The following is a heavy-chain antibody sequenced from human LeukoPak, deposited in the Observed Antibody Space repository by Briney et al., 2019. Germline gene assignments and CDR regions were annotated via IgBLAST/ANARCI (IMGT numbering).Heavy chain of an antibody. D-gene: IGHD2-2*01. V-gene: IGHV3-49*03. CDR1: GFTFGDYA. Sequence: GGSLRLSCTASGFTFGDYAMSWFRQAPGKGLEWVGCIRSKAYGGTTEYAASVKGRFTISRDDSKSIAYLQMNSLKTEDTAVYYCTREDIVVVPAASSAFDIWGQGTMVTVSS. CDR2: IRSKAYGGTT. J-gene: IGHJ3*02. CDR3: TREDIVVVPAASSAFDI.